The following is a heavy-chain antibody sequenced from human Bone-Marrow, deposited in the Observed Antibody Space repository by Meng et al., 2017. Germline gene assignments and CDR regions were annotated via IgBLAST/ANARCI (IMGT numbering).Heavy chain of an antibody. CDR1: GFTFNNAW. V-gene: IGHV3-15*01. CDR2: IKSRSAGGTT. D-gene: IGHD3-22*01. Sequence: GESLKISCAASGFTFNNAWMSWVRQAPGKGLEWVGRIKSRSAGGTTDYSAHVKGRFTISRDDSENTVSLQMNSLKTEDTAVYYCTSTTTSGHYYDSSGYDYWGQGALVTVSS. CDR3: TSTTTSGHYYDSSGYDY. J-gene: IGHJ4*02.